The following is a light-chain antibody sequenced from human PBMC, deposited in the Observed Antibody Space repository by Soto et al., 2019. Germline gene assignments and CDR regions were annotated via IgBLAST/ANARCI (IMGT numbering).Light chain of an antibody. CDR2: DAS. CDR1: QSASSY. V-gene: IGKV3-11*01. CDR3: QQRSKLPPT. Sequence: EIVLPHSPATLSLSPGERATLSCRASQSASSYLAWYQQKPGQAPRLLIYDASNSATGIPARFSGSGSGTDFTLTISSLEPEAFGVYCCQQRSKLPPTFGQGTKVEIK. J-gene: IGKJ1*01.